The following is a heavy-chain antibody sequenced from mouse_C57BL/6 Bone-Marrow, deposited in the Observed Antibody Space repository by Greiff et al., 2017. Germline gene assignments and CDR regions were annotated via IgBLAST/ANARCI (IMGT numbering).Heavy chain of an antibody. J-gene: IGHJ3*01. Sequence: VQLQQSGPELVKPGASVKISCKASGYSFTGYYMNWVKQSPEKSLEWIGEINPSTGGTTYNQKFKAKATLTVDKSSSTAYMQLKSLTSEDAAVYYCARRPWFAYWGKGTLVTVSA. CDR1: GYSFTGYY. CDR3: ARRPWFAY. V-gene: IGHV1-42*01. CDR2: INPSTGGT.